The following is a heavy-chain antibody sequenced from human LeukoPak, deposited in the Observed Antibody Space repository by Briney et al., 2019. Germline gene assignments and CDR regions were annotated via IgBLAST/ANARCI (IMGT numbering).Heavy chain of an antibody. D-gene: IGHD4-17*01. CDR3: AKEHYGDSYYFDY. CDR1: GFTFSSYG. Sequence: GGSLRLSCAASGFTFSSYGMHWFRQAPGKGLEWVAVIWYDGSNKYYADSVKGRFTISRDNSKNTLYLQMNSLRAEDTAVYYCAKEHYGDSYYFDYWGQGTLVSVSS. J-gene: IGHJ4*02. V-gene: IGHV3-33*06. CDR2: IWYDGSNK.